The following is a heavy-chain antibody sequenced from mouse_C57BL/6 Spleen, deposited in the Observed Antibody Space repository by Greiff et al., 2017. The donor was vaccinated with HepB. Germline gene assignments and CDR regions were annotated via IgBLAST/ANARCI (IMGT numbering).Heavy chain of an antibody. J-gene: IGHJ4*01. D-gene: IGHD2-5*01. CDR2: ISSGSSTI. V-gene: IGHV5-17*01. CDR3: ARYSNYGYAMDY. Sequence: EVHLVESGGGLVKPGGSLKLSCAASGFTFSDYGMHWVRQAPEKGLEWVAYISSGSSTIYYADTVKGRFTISRDNAKNTLFLQMTSLRSEDTAMYYCARYSNYGYAMDYWGQGTSVTVSS. CDR1: GFTFSDYG.